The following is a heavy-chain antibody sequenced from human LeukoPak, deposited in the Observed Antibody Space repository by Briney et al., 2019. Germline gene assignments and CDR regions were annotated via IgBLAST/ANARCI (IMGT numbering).Heavy chain of an antibody. V-gene: IGHV3-74*01. CDR3: TRAITYFYGSVTYDWFDS. CDR2: IKSDGST. Sequence: GGSLRLSCAASGFTFSSYWMHWVRHTPGKGLMWVARIKSDGSTIYADSVQGRFIISRANAKNMVYLQMNSLRADDTAIYYCTRAITYFYGSVTYDWFDSWGQGTRVTVSS. D-gene: IGHD3-10*01. CDR1: GFTFSSYW. J-gene: IGHJ5*01.